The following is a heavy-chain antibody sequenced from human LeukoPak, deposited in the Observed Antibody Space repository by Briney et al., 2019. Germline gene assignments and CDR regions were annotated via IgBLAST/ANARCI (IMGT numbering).Heavy chain of an antibody. CDR3: ARDEAAAGLDY. V-gene: IGHV3-53*01. Sequence: GGSLRLSCAASGFTFSSYAMSWVRQAPGKGLEWVSVIYSGGSTYYADSVKGRFTISRDNSKNTLYLQMNSLRAEDTAVYYCARDEAAAGLDYWGQGTLVTVSS. CDR2: IYSGGST. CDR1: GFTFSSYA. J-gene: IGHJ4*02. D-gene: IGHD6-13*01.